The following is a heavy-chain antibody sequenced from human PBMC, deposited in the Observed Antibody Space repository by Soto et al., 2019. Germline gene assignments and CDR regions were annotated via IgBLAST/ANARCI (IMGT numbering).Heavy chain of an antibody. D-gene: IGHD2-15*01. CDR1: GGTFSSYA. CDR3: ACRVAATYGMDV. Sequence: SVKVSCKASGGTFSSYAISWVRQAPGQGLEWMGGIIPIFGTANYAQKFQGRVTITADESTSTAYMELSSLRSEDTAVYYCACRVAATYGMDVWGQGTTVTVSS. V-gene: IGHV1-69*13. CDR2: IIPIFGTA. J-gene: IGHJ6*02.